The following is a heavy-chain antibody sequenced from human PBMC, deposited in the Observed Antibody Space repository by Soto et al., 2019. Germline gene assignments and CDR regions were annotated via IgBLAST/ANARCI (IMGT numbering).Heavy chain of an antibody. CDR3: ARGGGFGELLYPDY. V-gene: IGHV4-31*03. J-gene: IGHJ4*02. D-gene: IGHD3-10*01. CDR2: IYYSGST. Sequence: QVQLQESGPGLVKPSQTLSLTCTVSGGSISSGGYSWSWIRQHPGKGLEWIGYIYYSGSTYYNPSLKSRVTISVDTSKNQFSLKLSSVTAADTAVYYCARGGGFGELLYPDYWGQGTLVTVSS. CDR1: GGSISSGGYS.